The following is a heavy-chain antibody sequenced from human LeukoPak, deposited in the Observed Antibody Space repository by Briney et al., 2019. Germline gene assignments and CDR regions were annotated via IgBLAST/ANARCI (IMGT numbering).Heavy chain of an antibody. Sequence: SETLSLTCTVSGGSISSYYWSWIRQPPGKGLEWIGYIYYSGSTNYNPSLKSRVTISVDTSKNQFSLKLSSVTAADTAVYYCARSNTGYCSGGSCYSISGMDVWGQGTTVTVSS. CDR3: ARSNTGYCSGGSCYSISGMDV. D-gene: IGHD2-15*01. V-gene: IGHV4-59*01. CDR2: IYYSGST. J-gene: IGHJ6*02. CDR1: GGSISSYY.